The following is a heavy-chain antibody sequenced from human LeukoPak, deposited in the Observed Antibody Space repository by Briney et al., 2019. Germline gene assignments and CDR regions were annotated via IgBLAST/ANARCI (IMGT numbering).Heavy chain of an antibody. Sequence: GGSLRLSCAASGFTVSSNYMSWVRQAPGKGLEWVSVIYRCGSTYYADSVKGRFTISRDNSKNTLYLQMNSLRAEDTAVYYCARGHSYGADYYYYMDVWGKGTTATVSS. CDR3: ARGHSYGADYYYYMDV. V-gene: IGHV3-53*01. CDR1: GFTVSSNY. CDR2: IYRCGST. D-gene: IGHD5-18*01. J-gene: IGHJ6*03.